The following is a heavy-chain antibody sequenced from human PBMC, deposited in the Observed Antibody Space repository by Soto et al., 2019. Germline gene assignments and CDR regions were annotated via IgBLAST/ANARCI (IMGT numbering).Heavy chain of an antibody. CDR1: GASINSGGYY. Sequence: QVQLQESGPGLVKPSQTLSLTCTVSGASINSGGYYWSWIRQLPGKGLEWIGYIYFSGSTYYNPSLESRVTISLDTSQNRFSLRLGSVTAADRPVYSCAGGNAWEVLLASWGQGPLVTVSS. D-gene: IGHD1-26*01. J-gene: IGHJ4*02. V-gene: IGHV4-31*03. CDR2: IYFSGST. CDR3: AGGNAWEVLLAS.